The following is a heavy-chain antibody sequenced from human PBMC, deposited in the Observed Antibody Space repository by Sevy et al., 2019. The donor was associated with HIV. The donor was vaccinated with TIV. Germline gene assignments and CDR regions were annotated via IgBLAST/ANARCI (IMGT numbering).Heavy chain of an antibody. Sequence: ASVKVSCKASGGTFSSYAISWVRQAPGQGLEWMGGIIPIFGTANYAQKFQGRVTITADESTRTAYMEESSLRSEDTAVYYCARVRNYDFCSGPDYHYYGMDVWGQGTTVTVSS. CDR2: IIPIFGTA. V-gene: IGHV1-69*13. J-gene: IGHJ6*02. D-gene: IGHD3-3*01. CDR1: GGTFSSYA. CDR3: ARVRNYDFCSGPDYHYYGMDV.